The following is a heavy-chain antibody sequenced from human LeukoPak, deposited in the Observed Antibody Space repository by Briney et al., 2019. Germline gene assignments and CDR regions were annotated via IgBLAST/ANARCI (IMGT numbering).Heavy chain of an antibody. CDR2: IYPGDSDT. D-gene: IGHD5-24*01. V-gene: IGHV5-51*01. J-gene: IGHJ6*03. Sequence: GESLKISCKGSGYSFTSYWIGWVRQMPGKGLEWMGIIYPGDSDTRYSPSFQGQVTISADKSISTAYLQWSSLKASDTAMYYCARHVGYNYEVYYYYYMDVWGKGNTVTVSS. CDR3: ARHVGYNYEVYYYYYMDV. CDR1: GYSFTSYW.